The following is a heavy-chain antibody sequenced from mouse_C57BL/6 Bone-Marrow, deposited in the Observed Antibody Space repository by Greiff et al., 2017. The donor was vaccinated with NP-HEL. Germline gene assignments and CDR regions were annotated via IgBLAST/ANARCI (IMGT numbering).Heavy chain of an antibody. D-gene: IGHD2-3*01. J-gene: IGHJ4*01. Sequence: VQLQQSGPGLVQPSQSLSITCTVSGFSLTSYGVHWVRQSPGKGLEWLGVIWSGGSTDYNAAFISRLTISKDNSKSKVFFKMNSLQADDTAMDYGARNRWLGGAMEYGGQGTSVTVSS. CDR1: GFSLTSYG. CDR3: ARNRWLGGAMEY. CDR2: IWSGGST. V-gene: IGHV2-2*01.